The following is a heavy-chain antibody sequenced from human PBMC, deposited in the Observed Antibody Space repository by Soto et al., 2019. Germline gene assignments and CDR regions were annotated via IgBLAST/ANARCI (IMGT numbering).Heavy chain of an antibody. CDR2: IYDSGTT. CDR1: GGSIISDNYS. J-gene: IGHJ4*02. V-gene: IGHV4-30-2*01. D-gene: IGHD2-15*01. Sequence: PSETLSLTCTVSGGSIISDNYSWSRVRQPPGKGLEWIGYIYDSGTTYYTPSLHSPVTISVDTSNNQFSLQLTSVMAAATAVCYCARVVPATWCFDFWGQGILVTVSS. CDR3: ARVVPATWCFDF.